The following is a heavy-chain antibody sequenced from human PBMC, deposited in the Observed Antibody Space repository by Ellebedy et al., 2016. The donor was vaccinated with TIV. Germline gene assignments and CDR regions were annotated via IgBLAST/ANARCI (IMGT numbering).Heavy chain of an antibody. CDR3: ARISRDAFDV. CDR1: GFSLSSNSMR. J-gene: IGHJ3*01. CDR2: IDWDDDK. V-gene: IGHV2-70*04. Sequence: SGPTLVKPTQTLTLTCTFSGFSLSSNSMRVSWIRQPPGKALEWLARIDWDDDKFYTTSLRTRLTISKDTSKNQVVLTMTVMEPVDTATYYCARISRDAFDVWGQGTMVTVSS.